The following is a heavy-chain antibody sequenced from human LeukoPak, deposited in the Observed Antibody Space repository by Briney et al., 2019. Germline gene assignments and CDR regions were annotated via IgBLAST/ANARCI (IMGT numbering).Heavy chain of an antibody. CDR3: ARDDGDYAHPVDY. V-gene: IGHV3-48*04. CDR2: ISSGSGTI. D-gene: IGHD4-17*01. CDR1: GFTFSSYS. Sequence: GGSLRLSCAASGFTFSSYSMNWVRQAPGKGLEWVSYISSGSGTINYADSVKGRFTISRDNAKNSLYLQLNSLRAEDTAVYYCARDDGDYAHPVDYWGQGTLVTVSS. J-gene: IGHJ4*02.